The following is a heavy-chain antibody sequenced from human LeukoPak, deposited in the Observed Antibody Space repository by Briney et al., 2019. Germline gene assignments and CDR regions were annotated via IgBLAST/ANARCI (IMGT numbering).Heavy chain of an antibody. V-gene: IGHV4-4*09. J-gene: IGHJ6*04. CDR3: ARFTYTTRPSDV. D-gene: IGHD3-16*01. Sequence: TSETLSLTCSVSGGSISGYYWSWIRQPPGQTLEWIGYIYSSGSTNYNPSLQSRVTMSVDTSMNQFSLRLSSVTAADTAVYYCARFTYTTRPSDVWGEGTTVTVSS. CDR2: IYSSGST. CDR1: GGSISGYY.